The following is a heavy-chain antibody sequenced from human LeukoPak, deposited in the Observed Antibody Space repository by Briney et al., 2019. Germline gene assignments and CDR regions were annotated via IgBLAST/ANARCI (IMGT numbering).Heavy chain of an antibody. V-gene: IGHV3-7*01. CDR2: MKEDGGEK. CDR1: GFIFSPYW. D-gene: IGHD2-8*02. CDR3: GRVRTEWYIDL. J-gene: IGHJ2*01. Sequence: PGGSLRLPCAASGFIFSPYWVTWVRQAPGMGLEWVANMKEDGGEKFYVDSVRGRFTISRDNAKNSLYLQMNSLRVEDTGVYYCGRVRTEWYIDLWGRGTLVTVST.